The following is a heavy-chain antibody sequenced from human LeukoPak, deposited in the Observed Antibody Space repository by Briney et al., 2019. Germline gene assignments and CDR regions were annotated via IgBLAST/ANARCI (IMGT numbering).Heavy chain of an antibody. J-gene: IGHJ4*02. D-gene: IGHD1/OR15-1a*01. CDR2: ISWNSGSI. CDR3: AKDGPNKPFDY. Sequence: GRSLRLSCAASGFTFDDYAMHWVRQAPGKGLEWVSGISWNSGSIGYADSVKGRFTISRDNSKNTLYLQMNSLRAEDTAVYYCAKDGPNKPFDYWGQGTLVTVSS. CDR1: GFTFDDYA. V-gene: IGHV3-9*01.